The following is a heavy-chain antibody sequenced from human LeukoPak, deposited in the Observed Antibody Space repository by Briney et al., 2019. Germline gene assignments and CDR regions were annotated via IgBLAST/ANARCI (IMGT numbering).Heavy chain of an antibody. D-gene: IGHD6-19*01. CDR1: GFTFSSYS. CDR2: ISSSSSYI. V-gene: IGHV3-21*01. Sequence: GGSLRLSCAASGFTFSSYSMNWVRQAPGKGLEWVSSISSSSSYICYADSVKGRFTISRDNAKNSLYLQMNSLRAEDTAVYYCARVPSSGRAYYYMDVWGKGTTVTVSS. CDR3: ARVPSSGRAYYYMDV. J-gene: IGHJ6*03.